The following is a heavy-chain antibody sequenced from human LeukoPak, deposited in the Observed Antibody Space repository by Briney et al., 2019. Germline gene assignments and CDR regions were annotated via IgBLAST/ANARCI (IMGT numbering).Heavy chain of an antibody. CDR3: AREVRLYYGSGSYVVYFDY. D-gene: IGHD3-10*01. J-gene: IGHJ4*02. CDR2: ISSGGSTI. CDR1: GFTFSDYY. V-gene: IGHV3-11*01. Sequence: PGGSLRLSCAVSGFTFSDYYMSWIRQAPGKGLEWVSYISSGGSTISHADSVKGRFTISRDNAENSLYLQMNSLRAEDTAVYYCAREVRLYYGSGSYVVYFDYWGQGTLVTVSS.